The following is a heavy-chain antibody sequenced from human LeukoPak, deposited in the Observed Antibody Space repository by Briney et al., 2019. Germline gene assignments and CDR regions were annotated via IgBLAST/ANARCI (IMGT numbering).Heavy chain of an antibody. J-gene: IGHJ5*02. Sequence: PGRSLRLSCAASGFTFSSYAMHWVRQAPGKGLEWVAVISYDGSNKYYADSVKGRFTISRDNSKNTLYLQMNSLRAEDTAVYYCARAACSSTSCYTRRFDPWGQGTLVTVSS. V-gene: IGHV3-30-3*01. D-gene: IGHD2-2*02. CDR1: GFTFSSYA. CDR3: ARAACSSTSCYTRRFDP. CDR2: ISYDGSNK.